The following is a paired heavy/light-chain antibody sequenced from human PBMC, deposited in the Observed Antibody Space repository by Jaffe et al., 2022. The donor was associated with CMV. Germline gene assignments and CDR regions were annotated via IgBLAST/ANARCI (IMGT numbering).Heavy chain of an antibody. CDR2: ISGSNGKT. CDR3: ARDKDDFWSANYYGPSLHAQWWVP. D-gene: IGHD3-3*01. CDR1: DYPFTSYG. V-gene: IGHV1-18*01. Sequence: QVQLVQSGAEVKKPGASVKVSCKASDYPFTSYGISWVRQAPGQGLEWMGWISGSNGKTQYAENFQGRVTLTTDTSTRTAYMEMRGLRSDDTAIYYCARDKDDFWSANYYGPSLHAQWWVPWGQGTLVIVSS. J-gene: IGHJ5*02.
Light chain of an antibody. CDR1: TGAVTSGHY. J-gene: IGLJ3*02. V-gene: IGLV7-46*01. CDR2: DTS. CDR3: LLSYSGAWGV. Sequence: QAVVTQEPSLTVSPGGTVTLTCGSSTGAVTSGHYPYWFQQKPGQAPRTLIYDTSSKHSWTPARFSGSLIGGKAALTLSGAQPEDEAEYHCLLSYSGAWGVFGGGTKLTVL.